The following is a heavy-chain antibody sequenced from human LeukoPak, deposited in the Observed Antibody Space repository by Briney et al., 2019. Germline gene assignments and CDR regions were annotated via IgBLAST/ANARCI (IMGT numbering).Heavy chain of an antibody. CDR1: GFTFSSYW. V-gene: IGHV3-7*01. Sequence: GGSLRLSCAASGFTFSSYWMSWVRQPPGKGLEWVANIRQDGTEKNYVDSVKGRFTISRDNVENTLYLQMNSLRAEDTAVYHCAKIGDDYWGQGTLVIVSA. CDR2: IRQDGTEK. CDR3: AKIGDDY. J-gene: IGHJ4*02. D-gene: IGHD2/OR15-2a*01.